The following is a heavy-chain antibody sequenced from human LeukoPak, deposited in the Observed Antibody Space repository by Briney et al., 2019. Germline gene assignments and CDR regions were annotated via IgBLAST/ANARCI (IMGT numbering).Heavy chain of an antibody. CDR3: ARDENIRHDSNGYSGGFDY. V-gene: IGHV4-61*02. D-gene: IGHD3-22*01. Sequence: SETLSLTCTVSGGSISSDNYYWSWIRQPAGKGLEWIGRIYTSGSTNYNPSLKSRVTISVDTSKNQFSLKLSSVTAADTAVYYCARDENIRHDSNGYSGGFDYWGQGILVTVSS. J-gene: IGHJ4*02. CDR2: IYTSGST. CDR1: GGSISSDNYY.